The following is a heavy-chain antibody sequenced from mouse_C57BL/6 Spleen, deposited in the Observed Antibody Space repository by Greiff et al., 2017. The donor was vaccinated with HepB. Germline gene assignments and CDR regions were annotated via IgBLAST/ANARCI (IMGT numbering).Heavy chain of an antibody. J-gene: IGHJ3*01. CDR2: IDPETGGT. D-gene: IGHD1-1*01. CDR3: TRRNYYGSSYGFAY. V-gene: IGHV1-15*01. CDR1: GYTFTDYE. Sequence: VQLKQSGAELVRPGASVTLSCKASGYTFTDYEMHWVKQTPVHGLEWIGAIDPETGGTAYNQKFKGKAILTADKSSSTAYMELRSLTSEDSAVYYCTRRNYYGSSYGFAYWGQGTLVTVSA.